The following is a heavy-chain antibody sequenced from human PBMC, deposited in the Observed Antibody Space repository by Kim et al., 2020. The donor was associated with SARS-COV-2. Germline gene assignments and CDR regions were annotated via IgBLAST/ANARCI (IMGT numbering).Heavy chain of an antibody. Sequence: GGSLRLSCAASGFTFSSYGMHWVRQAPGNGLEWVAVISYDGSNKYYADSVKGRFTISRDNSKNTLYLQMNSLRAEDTAVYYCANLQGSSRGNYFDYWGQGTLVTVSS. J-gene: IGHJ4*02. CDR3: ANLQGSSRGNYFDY. V-gene: IGHV3-30*18. CDR1: GFTFSSYG. D-gene: IGHD6-13*01. CDR2: ISYDGSNK.